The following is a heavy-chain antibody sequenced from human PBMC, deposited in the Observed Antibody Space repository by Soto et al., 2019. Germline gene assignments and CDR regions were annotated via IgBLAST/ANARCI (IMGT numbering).Heavy chain of an antibody. J-gene: IGHJ4*02. V-gene: IGHV4-39*01. Sequence: PPDTLSLTCTVSGFSVFSENYYWGWVRQSPRRGLERIGSLHYDGSTYYNPSLRSRVTTSIDTSKNQFSLMLSFVVAADTAVYFCARHFCTGGPCYFDSWGQGTLVTVSS. D-gene: IGHD2-8*02. CDR2: LHYDGST. CDR1: GFSVFSENYY. CDR3: ARHFCTGGPCYFDS.